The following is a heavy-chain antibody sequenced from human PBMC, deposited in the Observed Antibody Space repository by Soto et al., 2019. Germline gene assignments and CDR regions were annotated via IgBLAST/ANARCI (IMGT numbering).Heavy chain of an antibody. D-gene: IGHD3-10*01. V-gene: IGHV4-30-2*06. Sequence: SETLSLTCAVSGDSLRGGGFSWNWIRQSPGKGLEWIGYIYPSGTSYYNPSLKSRVTISVDKSQNQFSLRLSSMTAADTAVYYCARGHYFGSGSTDWGHGTLVTVSS. CDR2: IYPSGTS. J-gene: IGHJ4*01. CDR3: ARGHYFGSGSTD. CDR1: GDSLRGGGFS.